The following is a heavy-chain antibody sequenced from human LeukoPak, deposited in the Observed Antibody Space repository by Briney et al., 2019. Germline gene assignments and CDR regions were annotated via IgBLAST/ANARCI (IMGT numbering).Heavy chain of an antibody. CDR1: GSSFTSYW. D-gene: IGHD2-2*01. CDR3: ARIVVVPAATIEDYYYYGMDV. Sequence: GASLKISCKGSGSSFTSYWIGWVRPMPGKGLEWMGIIYPGDSDTRYSPSFQGQVTISADKSISTAYLQWSSLKASDTAMYYCARIVVVPAATIEDYYYYGMDVWGQGTTVTVSS. V-gene: IGHV5-51*01. CDR2: IYPGDSDT. J-gene: IGHJ6*02.